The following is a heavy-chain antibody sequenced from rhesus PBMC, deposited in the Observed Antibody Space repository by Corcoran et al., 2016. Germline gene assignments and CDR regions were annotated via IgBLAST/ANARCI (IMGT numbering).Heavy chain of an antibody. CDR1: GGLINNRY. D-gene: IGHD4-35*01. Sequence: QLQLQESGPGLVTPSETLSLSCAVAGGLINNRYWSWIRRAPGEGLEWIGSIYGSGSSNKCNPSLESRVTLSVDTSKNQLSLRLSSGTAADTALYYCAKEEDYGNRGHRFDVWGPGVLITVSS. CDR2: IYGSGSSN. CDR3: AKEEDYGNRGHRFDV. J-gene: IGHJ5-1*01. V-gene: IGHV4-169*01.